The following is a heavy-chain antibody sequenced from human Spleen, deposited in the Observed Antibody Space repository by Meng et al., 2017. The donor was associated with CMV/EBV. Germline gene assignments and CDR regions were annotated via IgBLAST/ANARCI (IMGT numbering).Heavy chain of an antibody. CDR2: IIPIFDIT. CDR3: ARSPPGYCNAATCFSYVY. Sequence: SVKVSCKESGGTFSNYGISWVRQAPGQGLEWMGRIIPIFDITNYAQKFQGRVTITADIPTSTAYMELSSLTSEDTAVYYCARSPPGYCNAATCFSYVYWGQGTLVTVSS. D-gene: IGHD2-15*01. J-gene: IGHJ4*02. V-gene: IGHV1-69*04. CDR1: GGTFSNYG.